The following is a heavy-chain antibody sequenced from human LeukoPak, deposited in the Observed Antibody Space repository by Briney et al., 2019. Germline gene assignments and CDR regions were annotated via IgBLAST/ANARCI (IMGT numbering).Heavy chain of an antibody. CDR2: INAGNGNT. CDR3: ARGMVRGVTKKYYFDY. V-gene: IGHV1-3*03. CDR1: GYTFTSYA. Sequence: ASVKVSCKASGYTFTSYAMHWVRQAPGQRLEWMGWINAGNGNTKYSQEFQGRVTITRDTSASTAYMELSSLRSEDMAVYYCARGMVRGVTKKYYFDYWGQGTLVTVSS. D-gene: IGHD3-10*01. J-gene: IGHJ4*02.